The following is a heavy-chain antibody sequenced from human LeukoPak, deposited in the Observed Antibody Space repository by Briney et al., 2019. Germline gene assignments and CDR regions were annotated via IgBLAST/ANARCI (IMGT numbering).Heavy chain of an antibody. J-gene: IGHJ4*02. V-gene: IGHV3-30*18. CDR1: GFTFSSYG. CDR3: AKDRGYSSSWSDY. Sequence: GRSLRLSCAASGFTFSSYGMHWVRQAPGKGLEWVAVISYDGSNKYYAGSVKGRFTISRDNSKNTLYLQMNSLRAEDTAVYYCAKDRGYSSSWSDYWGQGTLVTVSS. CDR2: ISYDGSNK. D-gene: IGHD6-13*01.